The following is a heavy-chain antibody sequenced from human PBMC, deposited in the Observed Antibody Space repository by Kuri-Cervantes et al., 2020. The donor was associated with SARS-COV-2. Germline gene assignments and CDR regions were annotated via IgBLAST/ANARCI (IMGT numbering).Heavy chain of an antibody. V-gene: IGHV3-21*01. J-gene: IGHJ4*02. Sequence: ETLSLTCAASGFTFSSYSMNWVRQAPGKGLEWVSSISSSSSYIYYADSVKGRLTISRDNAKSSLYLQMNSLRAEDTAVYYCARDRISSGWYVGYYFDYWGQGTLVTVSS. D-gene: IGHD6-19*01. CDR2: ISSSSSYI. CDR1: GFTFSSYS. CDR3: ARDRISSGWYVGYYFDY.